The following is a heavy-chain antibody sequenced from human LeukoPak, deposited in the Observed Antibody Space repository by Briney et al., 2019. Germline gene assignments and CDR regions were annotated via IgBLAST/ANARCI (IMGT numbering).Heavy chain of an antibody. CDR3: AKVEKRRWLVRALDY. CDR2: ISYDGSNK. D-gene: IGHD6-19*01. Sequence: PGGSLRLSCAASGFTFSSYGMHWVRQAPGKGLGWVAVISYDGSNKYYADSVKGRFTISRDNSKNTLYLQMNSLRAEDTAVYYCAKVEKRRWLVRALDYWGQGTLVTVSS. V-gene: IGHV3-30*18. J-gene: IGHJ4*02. CDR1: GFTFSSYG.